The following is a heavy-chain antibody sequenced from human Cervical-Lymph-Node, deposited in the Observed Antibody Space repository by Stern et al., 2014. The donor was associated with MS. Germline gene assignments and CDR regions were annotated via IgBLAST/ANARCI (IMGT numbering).Heavy chain of an antibody. D-gene: IGHD3-10*01. J-gene: IGHJ6*02. Sequence: VQLEESGGGVVQPGGSLRLSCAASGSTFSNNAMHWVRQAPGQGLEWVAVISFEGLNKFYADSVKGRFTISRDNSKKRLFLEMSSLRVNDSAVYYCATVGFTGSGGYFWGYGMDVWGQGTAVTVSS. CDR1: GSTFSNNA. CDR2: ISFEGLNK. CDR3: ATVGFTGSGGYFWGYGMDV. V-gene: IGHV3-30-3*01.